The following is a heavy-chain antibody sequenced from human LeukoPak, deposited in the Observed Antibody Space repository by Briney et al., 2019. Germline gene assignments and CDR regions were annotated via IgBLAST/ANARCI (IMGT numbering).Heavy chain of an antibody. CDR2: ISAYNGNT. V-gene: IGHV1-18*01. J-gene: IGHJ4*02. CDR1: GYTFTSYG. Sequence: GASVNVSCKASGYTFTSYGISWVRQAPGQGLEWMGWISAYNGNTNYAQKLQGRVTMTTDTSTSTAYMELSSLRSEDTAVYYCARGGYSSSWYYFDYWGQGTLVTVSS. D-gene: IGHD6-13*01. CDR3: ARGGYSSSWYYFDY.